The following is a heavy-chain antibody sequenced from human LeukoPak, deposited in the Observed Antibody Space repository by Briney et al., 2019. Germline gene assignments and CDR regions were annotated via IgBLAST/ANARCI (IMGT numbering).Heavy chain of an antibody. CDR3: ERGEAFDI. J-gene: IGHJ3*02. CDR2: IYYSGST. D-gene: IGHD1-26*01. Sequence: SETLSLTCTVSGGSISSYYWSWIRQPPGKGLEWIGYIYYSGSTNYNPSLKSRVTISVDTSKNQFSLKLSSVTAADTAVYYCERGEAFDIWGQGTMVTVSS. CDR1: GGSISSYY. V-gene: IGHV4-59*01.